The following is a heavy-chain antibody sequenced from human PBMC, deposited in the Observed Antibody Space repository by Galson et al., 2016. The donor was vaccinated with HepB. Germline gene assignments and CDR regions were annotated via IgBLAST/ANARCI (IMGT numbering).Heavy chain of an antibody. V-gene: IGHV3-11*06. CDR2: ISSSSSYT. CDR1: GFTFSDYY. CDR3: ARARIAALGTGAFDM. Sequence: SLRLSCAASGFTFSDYYMSWIRQAPGKGLEWVSYISSSSSYTNYAESVKGRFTISRDNAKNTLYLQMNSLRAEDTAMYYCARARIAALGTGAFDMWGQGTMVTVSP. D-gene: IGHD6-13*01. J-gene: IGHJ3*02.